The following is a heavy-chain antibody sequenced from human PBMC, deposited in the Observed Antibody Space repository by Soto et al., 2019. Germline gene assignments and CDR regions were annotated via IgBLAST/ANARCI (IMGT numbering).Heavy chain of an antibody. CDR1: GGSFSGYY. Sequence: SETLSLTCAVYGGSFSGYYWSWIRQPPGKGLEWIGEINHSGSTNYNPSLKSRVTISVDTSKNQFSLKLSSVTAADTAVYYCARGRGYSGSGGYMDVWGKGTTVTVSS. J-gene: IGHJ6*03. CDR2: INHSGST. D-gene: IGHD5-12*01. V-gene: IGHV4-34*01. CDR3: ARGRGYSGSGGYMDV.